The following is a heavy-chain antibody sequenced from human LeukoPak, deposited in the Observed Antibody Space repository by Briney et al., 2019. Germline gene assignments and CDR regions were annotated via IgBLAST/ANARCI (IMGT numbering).Heavy chain of an antibody. Sequence: GASVKVSCKVSGYTLTELSMHWVRQAPGKELEWMGGFDPEDGETIYAQKFQGRVTMTEDTSTDTAYMDLSSLRSEDTAVYYCATENWGSSGSDAFDIWGQGTMVTVSS. J-gene: IGHJ3*02. CDR1: GYTLTELS. V-gene: IGHV1-24*01. CDR2: FDPEDGET. D-gene: IGHD6-19*01. CDR3: ATENWGSSGSDAFDI.